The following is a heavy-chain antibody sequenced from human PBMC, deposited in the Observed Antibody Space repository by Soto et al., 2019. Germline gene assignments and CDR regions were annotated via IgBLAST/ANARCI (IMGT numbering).Heavy chain of an antibody. J-gene: IGHJ5*02. CDR2: IYHSGIS. CDR1: GVSFTTYY. D-gene: IGHD3-10*01. V-gene: IGHV4-59*01. CDR3: ARDLTIGGFFDP. Sequence: LSLTCSVSGVSFTTYYWTWIRQAPGKGPEWIGYIYHSGISNYNPSLKSRVTMSVDTSKNQFFLKLTSVTAADTAVYYCARDLTIGGFFDPWGQGTLVTVSS.